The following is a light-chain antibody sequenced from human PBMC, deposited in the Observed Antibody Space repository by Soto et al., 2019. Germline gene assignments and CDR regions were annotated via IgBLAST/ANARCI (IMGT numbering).Light chain of an antibody. CDR3: LQYNNWPPLT. CDR2: SAS. CDR1: QSVRSN. J-gene: IGKJ1*01. V-gene: IGKV3-15*01. Sequence: EIVMTQSPATLSVSPGEGATLSCRASQSVRSNLAWYQQKPGQAPRLLIYSASTRASGIPPRFSGSGSGTEFTLTISSLQSEDFAVYYCLQYNNWPPLTFGQGTKVEIK.